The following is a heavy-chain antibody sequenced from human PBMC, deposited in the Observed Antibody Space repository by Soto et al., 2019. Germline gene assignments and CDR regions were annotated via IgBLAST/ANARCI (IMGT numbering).Heavy chain of an antibody. CDR1: GYTLTELS. J-gene: IGHJ6*02. CDR3: ATGYGDYRLGYYYYGMDV. Sequence: ASVKVSCKVSGYTLTELSMHWVRQAPGKGLEWMGGFDPEDGETIYAQKFQGRVTMTEDASTDTAYMELSSLRSEDTAVYYCATGYGDYRLGYYYYGMDVWGQGTTVTV. CDR2: FDPEDGET. D-gene: IGHD4-17*01. V-gene: IGHV1-24*01.